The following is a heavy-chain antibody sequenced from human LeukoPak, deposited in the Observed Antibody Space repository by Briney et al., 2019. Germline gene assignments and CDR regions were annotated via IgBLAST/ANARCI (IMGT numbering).Heavy chain of an antibody. CDR3: ARQWFGELF. V-gene: IGHV4-59*08. CDR2: FYSSGSGST. CDR1: GGSFSNYY. D-gene: IGHD3-10*01. J-gene: IGHJ4*02. Sequence: SETLSLTCTVSGGSFSNYYWTWVRQPPGKGLEWIGYFYSSGSGSTNYNPSLNSRVTISIDTSKNQFSLKVASVTAADTAMYYCARQWFGELFWGQGTLVTVSS.